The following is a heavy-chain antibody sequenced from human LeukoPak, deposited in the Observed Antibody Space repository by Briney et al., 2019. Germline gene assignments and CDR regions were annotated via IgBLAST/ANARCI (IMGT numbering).Heavy chain of an antibody. D-gene: IGHD3-22*01. CDR1: GFTVSSNY. J-gene: IGHJ3*02. V-gene: IGHV3-66*01. Sequence: AGGSLRLSCGASGFTVSSNYMSWVRQAPGKGLEWVSVIYSGGSTYYADSVKGRFTISRDNSKNTIHLQMNDLRVEDTAVYYCARGLFLSGYLDAFDMWGQGTVVTVSS. CDR2: IYSGGST. CDR3: ARGLFLSGYLDAFDM.